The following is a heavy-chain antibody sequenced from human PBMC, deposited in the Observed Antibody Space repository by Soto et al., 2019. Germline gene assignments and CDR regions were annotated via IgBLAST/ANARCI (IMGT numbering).Heavy chain of an antibody. CDR1: GYTFTSYG. CDR3: ARDIVVVPAARRGYGMDV. D-gene: IGHD2-2*01. J-gene: IGHJ6*02. CDR2: ISAYNGNT. V-gene: IGHV1-18*04. Sequence: QVQLVQSGAEVKKPGASVKVSCKASGYTFTSYGISWVRQAPGQGLEWMGWISAYNGNTNYAQKLQGRVTMTTDTSTSTDYMELRSLRSDDTAVYYWARDIVVVPAARRGYGMDVWGQGTTVTVSS.